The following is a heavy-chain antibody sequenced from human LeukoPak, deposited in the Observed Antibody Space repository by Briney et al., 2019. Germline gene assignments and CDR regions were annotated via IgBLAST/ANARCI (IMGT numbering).Heavy chain of an antibody. D-gene: IGHD6-13*01. CDR1: GYSISSGYY. J-gene: IGHJ4*02. Sequence: SETLSLTCAVSGYSISSGYYWGWIQQPPGKGLEWIGSIYHSGSTYYNPSLKSRVTISVDTSKNQFSLKLSSVTAADTAVYYCARGEQQLAIDYWGQGTLVTVSS. CDR3: ARGEQQLAIDY. V-gene: IGHV4-38-2*01. CDR2: IYHSGST.